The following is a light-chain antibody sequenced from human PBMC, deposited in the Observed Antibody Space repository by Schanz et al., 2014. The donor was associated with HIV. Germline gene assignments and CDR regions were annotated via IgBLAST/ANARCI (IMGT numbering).Light chain of an antibody. V-gene: IGKV3-20*01. Sequence: EIVMTQSPGTLSLSPGERVTLSCRASQSVSNRYLAWYQQRPGQAPTLLIYGASSRATGIPDRFSGGGSETNFTLTISSLQAEDVAVYYCQQCSTTPLTFGGGTKVEIK. CDR2: GAS. CDR1: QSVSNRY. CDR3: QQCSTTPLT. J-gene: IGKJ4*01.